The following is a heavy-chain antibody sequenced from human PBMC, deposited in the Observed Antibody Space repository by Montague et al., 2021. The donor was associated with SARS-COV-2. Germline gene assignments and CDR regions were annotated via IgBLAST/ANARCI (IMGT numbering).Heavy chain of an antibody. CDR3: ARGPRYCSSTGCPPAFDI. V-gene: IGHV4-59*01. J-gene: IGHJ3*02. Sequence: SETLSLTCTVSGGSISSYYWSWIRQPPGKGLEWIGYISYSGSTKYNPSLKRRVTISEDTSENHFSLKLSSVTAADAAVYFCARGPRYCSSTGCPPAFDIWGQGTVVTVSS. D-gene: IGHD2-2*01. CDR2: ISYSGST. CDR1: GGSISSYY.